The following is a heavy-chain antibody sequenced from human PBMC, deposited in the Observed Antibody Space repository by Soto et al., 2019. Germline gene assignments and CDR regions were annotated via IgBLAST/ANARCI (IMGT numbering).Heavy chain of an antibody. V-gene: IGHV1-69*13. CDR1: GGTFSSYA. J-gene: IGHJ3*02. CDR2: IIPIFGTA. D-gene: IGHD3-16*02. Sequence: SVKVSCKASGGTFSSYAISWVRQAPGQGLEWMGGIIPIFGTANYAQKFQGRVTITADESTSTAYMELSSLRSEDTAVYYCARRGLRLGELSLTALRHDAFDIWGQGTMVTVSS. CDR3: ARRGLRLGELSLTALRHDAFDI.